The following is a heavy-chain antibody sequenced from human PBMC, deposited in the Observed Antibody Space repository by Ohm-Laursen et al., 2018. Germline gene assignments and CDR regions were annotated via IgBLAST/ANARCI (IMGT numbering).Heavy chain of an antibody. D-gene: IGHD3-22*01. Sequence: SLRLSCAASGFTFSSYWMSWVRQAPGKGLEWVANIKQDGSEKYYVDSVKGRFTISRDNAKNSLYLQMNSLRAEDTAVYYCARVSSTYYDSSGYYYEDYFGYWGQGTLVTVSS. V-gene: IGHV3-7*01. J-gene: IGHJ4*02. CDR3: ARVSSTYYDSSGYYYEDYFGY. CDR1: GFTFSSYW. CDR2: IKQDGSEK.